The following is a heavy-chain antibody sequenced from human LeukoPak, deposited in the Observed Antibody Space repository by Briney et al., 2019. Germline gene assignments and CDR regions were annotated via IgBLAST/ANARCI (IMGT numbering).Heavy chain of an antibody. CDR3: ARSEYSYGADAFDI. Sequence: SETLSLTCTVSGGSISSYYGSWLRQPPGKGLEWIGYIYYSESTNYNPSLKSRVTISVDTSKNQFSLKLSSVTAADTAVYYCARSEYSYGADAFDIWGQGTMVTVSS. CDR1: GGSISSYY. J-gene: IGHJ3*02. CDR2: IYYSEST. D-gene: IGHD5-18*01. V-gene: IGHV4-59*01.